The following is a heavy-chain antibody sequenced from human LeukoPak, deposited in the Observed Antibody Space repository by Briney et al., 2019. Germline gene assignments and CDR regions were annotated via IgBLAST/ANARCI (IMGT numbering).Heavy chain of an antibody. CDR2: INHSGST. V-gene: IGHV4-34*01. Sequence: KSSETLCLTCAVYGGSFSGYYWSWIRQPPGEGLEWIGEINHSGSTNYNPSLKSRVTISVDTSKNQFSLKLSSVTAADTAVYYCARGSDSSNLPDYWGQGTLVTVSS. CDR1: GGSFSGYY. D-gene: IGHD6-13*01. CDR3: ARGSDSSNLPDY. J-gene: IGHJ4*02.